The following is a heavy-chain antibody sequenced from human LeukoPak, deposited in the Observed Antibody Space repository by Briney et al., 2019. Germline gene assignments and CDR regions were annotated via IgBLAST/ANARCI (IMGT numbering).Heavy chain of an antibody. CDR2: ITGSGGST. V-gene: IGHV3-23*01. Sequence: GGSLRLSCAASGFTFSSYAMSWVRQAPGKGLERVSTITGSGGSTSRADYVKGRFTISRDNSKNTLYLQMNSLRAEDTAVYYCAKRGSGWSFEYWGQGTLVTVSS. CDR3: AKRGSGWSFEY. J-gene: IGHJ4*02. CDR1: GFTFSSYA. D-gene: IGHD6-19*01.